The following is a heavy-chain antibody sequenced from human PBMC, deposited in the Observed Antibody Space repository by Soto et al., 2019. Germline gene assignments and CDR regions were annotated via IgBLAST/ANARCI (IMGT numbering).Heavy chain of an antibody. J-gene: IGHJ6*02. Sequence: GESLKISWKCSVYSFTTYCIGWVRQMPGKGVEWMGIIYPGDSDTRYSPSFHGQXXXSADKSISTAYLQWSSLKASDTAMYYCARHPDSTVLTPFCYYGMDVWRQGTTVTVSS. V-gene: IGHV5-51*01. CDR3: ARHPDSTVLTPFCYYGMDV. D-gene: IGHD4-17*01. CDR2: IYPGDSDT. CDR1: VYSFTTYC.